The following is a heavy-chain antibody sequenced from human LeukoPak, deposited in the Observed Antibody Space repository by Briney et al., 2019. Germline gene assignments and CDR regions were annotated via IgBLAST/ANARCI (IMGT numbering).Heavy chain of an antibody. CDR3: VRERSGWLFDY. CDR2: INNDGSST. D-gene: IGHD6-19*01. Sequence: PGGSLRLSCAASGFTFSHYWMHWVRQVPGKGLVWVSHINNDGSSTTYADSVKGRFTISRDNAKNTQYLQMNSLRAEVTAVYYCVRERSGWLFDYWGQGTLVTVSS. V-gene: IGHV3-74*01. CDR1: GFTFSHYW. J-gene: IGHJ4*02.